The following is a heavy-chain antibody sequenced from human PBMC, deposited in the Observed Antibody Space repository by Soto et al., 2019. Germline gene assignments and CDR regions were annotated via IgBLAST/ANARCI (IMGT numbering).Heavy chain of an antibody. J-gene: IGHJ4*02. V-gene: IGHV3-30*18. CDR1: GFTFSSYG. CDR2: ISYDGSNK. CDR3: AKDRPYGDNSGFDX. D-gene: IGHD4-17*01. Sequence: PGGSLRLSCAASGFTFSSYGMHWVRQAPGKGLEWVAFISYDGSNKYYADSVKVRFTISIDNSKNTLYLQMNSLRAEDTAVYYCAKDRPYGDNSGFDXWGQGTLVTVSX.